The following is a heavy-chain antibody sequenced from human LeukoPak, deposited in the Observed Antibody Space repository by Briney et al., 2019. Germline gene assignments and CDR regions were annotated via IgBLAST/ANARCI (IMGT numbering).Heavy chain of an antibody. CDR2: ISSSGSTI. CDR1: GSTFSDYY. CDR3: ARSTRTSRKFDP. D-gene: IGHD1-26*01. V-gene: IGHV3-11*01. Sequence: GGSLRLSCAASGSTFSDYYMSWIRQAPGKGLEWVSYISSSGSTIYYADSVKGRFTISRDNAKNSLYLQMNSLRAEDTALYYCARSTRTSRKFDPWGQGTLVTVSS. J-gene: IGHJ5*02.